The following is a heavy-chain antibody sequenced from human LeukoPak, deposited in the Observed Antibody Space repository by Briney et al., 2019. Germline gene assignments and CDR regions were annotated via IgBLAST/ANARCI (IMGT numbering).Heavy chain of an antibody. CDR3: ARDRAAFGVVQVGY. D-gene: IGHD3-3*01. CDR1: TFTFSRYW. V-gene: IGHV3-74*01. Sequence: PGGSLRLSCAASTFTFSRYWMHWVRQAPGKGLVWVSRINSDGTNTYYADSVKGRFTISRDNTKNTLYLQMNSLRTEDTAVSYCARDRAAFGVVQVGYWGQGTLVTVSS. CDR2: INSDGTNT. J-gene: IGHJ4*02.